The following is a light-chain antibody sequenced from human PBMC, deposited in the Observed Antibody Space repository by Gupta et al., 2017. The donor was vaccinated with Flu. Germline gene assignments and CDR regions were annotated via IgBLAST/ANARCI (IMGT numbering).Light chain of an antibody. Sequence: PSALSASVGDRVTITCRASQDIGNWLAWYQQKPESAPKSLIFATSTLRSGVPSRFSGTGSGTDFTLTITSLQAEDVGTYYCQQYNSYPLTFGGGTKVEI. CDR3: QQYNSYPLT. CDR1: QDIGNW. V-gene: IGKV1D-16*01. J-gene: IGKJ4*01. CDR2: ATS.